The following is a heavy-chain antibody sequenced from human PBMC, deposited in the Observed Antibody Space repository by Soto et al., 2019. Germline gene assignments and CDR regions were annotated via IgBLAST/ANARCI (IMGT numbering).Heavy chain of an antibody. Sequence: EVQLLESGGGLVQPGGSLRLSCAASGFTFSRYAMSWVRQAPGKGLEWVSAISGSGGSTYYADSVKGRLTTSRDNSKNTLYLQRNSLRAEDTAVYYCAKEDCTGDSCYTLHYWGQGTLVTVSS. CDR1: GFTFSRYA. CDR3: AKEDCTGDSCYTLHY. D-gene: IGHD2-15*01. V-gene: IGHV3-23*01. J-gene: IGHJ4*02. CDR2: ISGSGGST.